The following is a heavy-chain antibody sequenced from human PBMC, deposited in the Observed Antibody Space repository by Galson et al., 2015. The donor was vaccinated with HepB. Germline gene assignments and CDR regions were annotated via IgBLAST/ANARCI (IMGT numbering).Heavy chain of an antibody. V-gene: IGHV1-69*10. CDR2: INPILGIR. J-gene: IGHJ4*02. Sequence: SVKVSCKASGGTFSSFSINWVRQTPGQGLEWMGGINPILGIRNYAQKFQGRVTINADKSTNTATMELSSLRSDDTAVYYCANRAYCGGECYAFDYWGRGTLVTVSS. CDR1: GGTFSSFS. D-gene: IGHD2-21*01. CDR3: ANRAYCGGECYAFDY.